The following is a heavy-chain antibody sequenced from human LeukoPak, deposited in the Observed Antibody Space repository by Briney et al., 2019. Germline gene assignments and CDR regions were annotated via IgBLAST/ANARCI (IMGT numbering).Heavy chain of an antibody. D-gene: IGHD3-9*01. CDR1: GGTFSSYA. Sequence: ASVKVSCKASGGTFSSYAISWVRQAPGQGLEWMGGIIPIFGTANYAQKFQGRVTITADESTSTAYMELSSLRSEDTAVYHCARGHAINYDILTGYFYWGQGTLVTVSS. V-gene: IGHV1-69*13. CDR3: ARGHAINYDILTGYFY. J-gene: IGHJ4*02. CDR2: IIPIFGTA.